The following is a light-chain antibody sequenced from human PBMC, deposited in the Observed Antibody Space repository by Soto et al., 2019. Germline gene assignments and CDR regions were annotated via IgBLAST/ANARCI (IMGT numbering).Light chain of an antibody. V-gene: IGKV3-15*01. CDR1: QSVSSK. Sequence: EIVMTQSPATLSVSPGERATLSCRASQSVSSKLAWYQQKPGQAPRLLIYGASTRATGIPARFSGSGSGTEFTLTISSLQSEDFEVYHCQQYDGWHRTFGKGTKGDI. J-gene: IGKJ1*01. CDR2: GAS. CDR3: QQYDGWHRT.